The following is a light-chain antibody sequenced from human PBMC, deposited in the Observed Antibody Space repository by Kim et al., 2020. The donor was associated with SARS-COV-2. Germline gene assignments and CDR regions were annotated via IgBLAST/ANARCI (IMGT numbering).Light chain of an antibody. CDR2: DAS. V-gene: IGKV3-11*01. J-gene: IGKJ3*01. CDR3: QQRSNWPPFT. Sequence: SPWERATLSCRARQSVSSYLAWYQQKPGQAPRLLIYDASNRATGIPARFSGSGSGTDFTLTISSLEPEDFAVYYCQQRSNWPPFTFGPGTKVDIK. CDR1: QSVSSY.